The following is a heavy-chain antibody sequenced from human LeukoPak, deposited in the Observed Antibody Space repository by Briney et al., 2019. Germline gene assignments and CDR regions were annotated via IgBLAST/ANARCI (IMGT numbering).Heavy chain of an antibody. CDR1: GGSFSGYY. Sequence: SEPLSLTCAVYGGSFSGYYWSWLRQPPGKGLEWIGEINHSGSTNYNPSLKSRVTISVDTSKNQFSLKLSSVTAADTAVYYCARVNYYGSGSPRDVWGQGTTVTVSS. V-gene: IGHV4-34*01. D-gene: IGHD3-10*01. CDR2: INHSGST. CDR3: ARVNYYGSGSPRDV. J-gene: IGHJ6*02.